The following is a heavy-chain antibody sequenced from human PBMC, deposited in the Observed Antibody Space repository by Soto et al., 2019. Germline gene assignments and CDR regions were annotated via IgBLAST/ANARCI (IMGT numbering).Heavy chain of an antibody. D-gene: IGHD1-7*01. CDR1: GFSLSTSAMR. CDR3: ARILSVTGTGGADV. V-gene: IGHV2-70*04. J-gene: IGHJ6*02. Sequence: SGPTLVNPTHTLTLTSTFSGFSLSTSAMRVTWIRQPPGKALEWLARIDWNDDKFYSTSLKTRLTISKDTSKNQVVLTMTNMDPVDTATYYCARILSVTGTGGADVWGQGTTVTVSS. CDR2: IDWNDDK.